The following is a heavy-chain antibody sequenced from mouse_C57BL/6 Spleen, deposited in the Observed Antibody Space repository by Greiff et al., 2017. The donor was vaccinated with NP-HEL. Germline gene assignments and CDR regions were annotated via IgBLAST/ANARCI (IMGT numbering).Heavy chain of an antibody. CDR3: ARYDGYYGD. Sequence: VKLQQPGAELVMPGASVKLSCKASGYTFTSYWMHWVKQRPGQGLEWIGEIDPSDSYTNYNQKFKGKSTLTVDKSSSTAYMQLSSLTSEDSAVYYCARYDGYYGDWGQGTTLTVSS. D-gene: IGHD2-3*01. CDR2: IDPSDSYT. V-gene: IGHV1-69*01. J-gene: IGHJ2*01. CDR1: GYTFTSYW.